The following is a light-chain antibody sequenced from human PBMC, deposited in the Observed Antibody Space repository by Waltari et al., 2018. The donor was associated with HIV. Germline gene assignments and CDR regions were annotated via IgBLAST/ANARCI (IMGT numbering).Light chain of an antibody. CDR3: QVWDSSSGHVV. CDR1: NLRITK. Sequence: SYVLTQPPSVSVATGTTARITCGGNNLRITKVQWYHQRPGQAPFLVFYYDADRPSGIPERFSGSKSGNTATLTISTVEAGDEGDYYCQVWDSSSGHVVFGGGTKLTVL. CDR2: YDA. J-gene: IGLJ3*02. V-gene: IGLV3-21*04.